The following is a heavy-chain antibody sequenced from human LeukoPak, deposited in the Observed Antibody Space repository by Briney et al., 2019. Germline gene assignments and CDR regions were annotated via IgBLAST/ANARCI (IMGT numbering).Heavy chain of an antibody. D-gene: IGHD3-10*01. J-gene: IGHJ4*02. CDR1: GFTVSSNY. CDR2: IYSGGST. V-gene: IGHV3-66*01. CDR3: ARVPGITSTNDY. Sequence: GGSLRLSCAASGFTVSSNYMSWVRQAPGKGLEWVSVIYSGGSTYYADSVKGRFTISRDNSKNTLYLQMNSLRAEDTAVYYCARVPGITSTNDYWGQGTLVTVSP.